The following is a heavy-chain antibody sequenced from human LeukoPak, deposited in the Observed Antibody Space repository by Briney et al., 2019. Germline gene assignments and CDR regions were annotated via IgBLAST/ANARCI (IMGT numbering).Heavy chain of an antibody. J-gene: IGHJ5*02. D-gene: IGHD4-17*01. Sequence: VASVKVSCKASGGTFSSYTISWVRQAPGQGLEWMGRIIPILGIANYAQKFQGRVTITADKSTSTAYMELSSLRSEDTAVYYCARGSYGEGAVGNNWFDPWGQGTLVTVSS. CDR3: ARGSYGEGAVGNNWFDP. CDR1: GGTFSSYT. CDR2: IIPILGIA. V-gene: IGHV1-69*02.